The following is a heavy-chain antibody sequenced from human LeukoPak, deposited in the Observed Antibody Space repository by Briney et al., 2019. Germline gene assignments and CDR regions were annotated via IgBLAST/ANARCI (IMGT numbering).Heavy chain of an antibody. CDR1: GYIFTTYW. V-gene: IGHV5-51*01. J-gene: IGHJ4*02. Sequence: GESLKISCKASGYIFTTYWIGWVRQMPGKGLEWMGIIYPDDSDTRYSPSFQGQVTISADKSISTAYLQWSSLKASDTAVYYCARQRTVTTNFDYWGQGVLVTVSS. D-gene: IGHD4-17*01. CDR3: ARQRTVTTNFDY. CDR2: IYPDDSDT.